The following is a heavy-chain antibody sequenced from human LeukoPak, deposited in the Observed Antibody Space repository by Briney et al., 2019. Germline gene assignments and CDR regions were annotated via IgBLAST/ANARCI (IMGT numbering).Heavy chain of an antibody. J-gene: IGHJ4*02. CDR3: AGLLQLWLLSTEYYFDY. D-gene: IGHD5-18*01. V-gene: IGHV4-39*01. CDR2: TYYSGST. CDR1: GGSISSSSYY. Sequence: KPSETLSLTCTVSGGSISSSSYYWGWIRQPPGKGLEWIGSTYYSGSTYHNPSLKSRVTISVDTSKNQFSLKLSSVTAADTAVYYCAGLLQLWLLSTEYYFDYWGQGTLVTVSS.